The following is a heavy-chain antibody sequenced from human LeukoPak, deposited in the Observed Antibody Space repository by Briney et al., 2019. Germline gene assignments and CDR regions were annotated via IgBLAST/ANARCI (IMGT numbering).Heavy chain of an antibody. Sequence: GGSLRLSCAVSGFTISSYAMSWVRQAPGKGLEWVSAMSGSAGSTYYAGSVKGRITISRDNSNNMLYLEMNGLRAEDTAVYYCAKDGERFLEWSPPLGYWGQGTLVTVSS. CDR3: AKDGERFLEWSPPLGY. J-gene: IGHJ4*02. CDR1: GFTISSYA. D-gene: IGHD3-3*01. CDR2: MSGSAGST. V-gene: IGHV3-23*01.